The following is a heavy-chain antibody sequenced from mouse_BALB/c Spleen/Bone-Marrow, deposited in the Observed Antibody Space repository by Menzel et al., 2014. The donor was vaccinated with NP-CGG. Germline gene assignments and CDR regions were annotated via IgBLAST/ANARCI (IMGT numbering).Heavy chain of an antibody. D-gene: IGHD2-14*01. CDR3: ARAAYYRYDEGAWFAY. V-gene: IGHV1-4*01. CDR1: DYTFTSYT. J-gene: IGHJ3*01. CDR2: INPSSGYT. Sequence: QVQLQQSGAELAGPGASVKMSCKASDYTFTSYTMHWVKQRPGQGLEWIGYINPSSGYTNYNQKFKVKATLTADKSSSTAYMQLSSLTSEDSAVYYCARAAYYRYDEGAWFAYWGQGALVTVSA.